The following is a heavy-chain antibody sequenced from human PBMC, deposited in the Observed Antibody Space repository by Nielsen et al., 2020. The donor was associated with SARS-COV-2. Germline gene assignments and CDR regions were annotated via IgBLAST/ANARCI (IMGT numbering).Heavy chain of an antibody. V-gene: IGHV3-30*18. CDR3: AKDARGYSYGYYIDY. J-gene: IGHJ4*02. D-gene: IGHD5-18*01. CDR2: ISYDGKNK. Sequence: WIRQPPGKGLEWVAVISYDGKNKYYGDSVKGRFTISRDNSKNTLYLQMNSLRAEDTAVYYCAKDARGYSYGYYIDYWGQGTLVTVSS.